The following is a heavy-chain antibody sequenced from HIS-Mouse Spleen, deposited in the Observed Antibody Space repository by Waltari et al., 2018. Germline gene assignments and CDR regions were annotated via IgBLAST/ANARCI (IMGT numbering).Heavy chain of an antibody. J-gene: IGHJ2*01. D-gene: IGHD6-13*01. CDR3: AREIPYSSSWYDWYFDL. CDR1: GGSISSSSYY. CDR2: IYYSGST. Sequence: QLQLQESGPGLVKPSETLSLTCTVSGGSISSSSYYWAGIRQPPGKGLEWIGSIYYSGSTYYNPSLKSRVTISVDTSKNQFSLKLSSVTAADTAVYYCAREIPYSSSWYDWYFDLWGRGTLVTVSS. V-gene: IGHV4-39*07.